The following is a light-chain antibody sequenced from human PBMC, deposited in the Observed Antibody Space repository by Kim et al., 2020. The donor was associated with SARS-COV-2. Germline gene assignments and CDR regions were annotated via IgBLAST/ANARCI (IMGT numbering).Light chain of an antibody. CDR2: LNSDGSH. V-gene: IGLV4-69*01. Sequence: ASVKLACTLGSGHSSNAIAWHQQQPRKGPRYLMHLNSDGSHNKGDGIPDRFSGSSSGAERYLTISSLQSEDEADYYCETWGTGNWVFGGGTKLTVL. J-gene: IGLJ3*02. CDR1: SGHSSNA. CDR3: ETWGTGNWV.